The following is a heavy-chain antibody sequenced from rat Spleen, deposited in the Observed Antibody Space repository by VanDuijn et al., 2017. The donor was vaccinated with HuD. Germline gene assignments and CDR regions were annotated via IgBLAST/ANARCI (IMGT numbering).Heavy chain of an antibody. D-gene: IGHD1-8*01. Sequence: EVQLVESGGGLVQPGRSLKLSCAASGFTFSNYDMAWVRQAPTKGLEWVASISIGGGSTYYRDSVTGRFTISRDNAKSSLYLQMDSLRSEDTATYYCTTSRDYVMDAWGQGASVTVSS. V-gene: IGHV5-27*01. CDR1: GFTFSNYD. CDR3: TTSRDYVMDA. J-gene: IGHJ4*01. CDR2: ISIGGGST.